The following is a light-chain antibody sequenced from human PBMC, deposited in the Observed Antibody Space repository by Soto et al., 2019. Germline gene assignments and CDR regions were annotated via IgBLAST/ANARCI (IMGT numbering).Light chain of an antibody. V-gene: IGKV3-15*01. CDR2: GAS. CDR1: QSVRSSF. Sequence: EIVLTQSPATLSLSPGERATLSCRASQSVRSSFLAWYQQKPDQAPRLLIYGASTRATGIPARFSGSGSGTEFTLTINRLQSEDFAVYYCQQYSNWPLTFGGGTKVDI. J-gene: IGKJ4*01. CDR3: QQYSNWPLT.